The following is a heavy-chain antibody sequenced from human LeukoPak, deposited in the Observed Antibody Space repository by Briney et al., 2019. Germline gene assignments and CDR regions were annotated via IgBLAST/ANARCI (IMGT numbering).Heavy chain of an antibody. CDR1: GFIFSSYW. CDR3: AKLPGRAADY. Sequence: TGGSLRLSCAASGFIFSSYWMTWVRQAPGKGLEWVANIKQDGGEKYYVDSVKGRFTISRDNSKNTLYLQMNSLRAEDTAVYYCAKLPGRAADYWGQGTLVTVSS. V-gene: IGHV3-7*03. J-gene: IGHJ4*02. CDR2: IKQDGGEK.